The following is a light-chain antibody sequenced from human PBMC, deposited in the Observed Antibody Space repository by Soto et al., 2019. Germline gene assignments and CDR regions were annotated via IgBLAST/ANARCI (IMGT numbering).Light chain of an antibody. CDR1: SSDVGDYSY. Sequence: QSALTQPASVSGSPGQSITISCTGASSDVGDYSYVSWYQHHPGQAPELLIYEVSNRPSGVSHRFSGSKSGNTASLTISGLQSEAEADYYCCSYTSISTGVLFGEGTKLTVL. CDR3: CSYTSISTGVL. J-gene: IGLJ2*01. CDR2: EVS. V-gene: IGLV2-14*01.